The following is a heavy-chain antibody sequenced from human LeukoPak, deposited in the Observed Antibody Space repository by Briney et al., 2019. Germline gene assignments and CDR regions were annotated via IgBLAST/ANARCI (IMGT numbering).Heavy chain of an antibody. Sequence: PSETLSLTCTVSGGSISSYYWSWIRQPPGKGLEWIGYIYYSGSTNYNPSLKSRVTISVDTSKNQFSLKLSSVTAADTAVYYCARDRYYDFWSGYLPGMDGWGQGTTVTDSS. CDR1: GGSISSYY. CDR2: IYYSGST. V-gene: IGHV4-59*01. J-gene: IGHJ6*02. D-gene: IGHD3-3*01. CDR3: ARDRYYDFWSGYLPGMDG.